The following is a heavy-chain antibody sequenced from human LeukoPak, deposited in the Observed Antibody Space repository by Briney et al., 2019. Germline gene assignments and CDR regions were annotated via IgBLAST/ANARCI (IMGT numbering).Heavy chain of an antibody. Sequence: SETLSLTCTVSGGSISSSSYYWGWIRQPPGKGLEWIGSIYYSGSTYYNPSLKSRVTISVDTSKNQFSLKLSSVTAADTAVYYCAREAGGIAVAGASPIDTWGQGTLVTVSS. D-gene: IGHD6-19*01. J-gene: IGHJ5*02. CDR3: AREAGGIAVAGASPIDT. CDR1: GGSISSSSYY. CDR2: IYYSGST. V-gene: IGHV4-39*07.